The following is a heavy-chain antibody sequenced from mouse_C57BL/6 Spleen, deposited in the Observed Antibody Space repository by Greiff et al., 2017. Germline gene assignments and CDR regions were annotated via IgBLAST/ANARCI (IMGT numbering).Heavy chain of an antibody. V-gene: IGHV1-7*01. CDR2: INPSSGYT. Sequence: VQLQQSGAELAKPGASVKLSCKASGYTFTSYWMHWVKQRPGQGLEWIGYINPSSGYTKYNQKFKEKATLTAAKSSSPAYMQLSSLTYEDSAVYYCARAAQATSHYYAMDYWGQGTSVTVSS. D-gene: IGHD3-2*02. CDR1: GYTFTSYW. J-gene: IGHJ4*01. CDR3: ARAAQATSHYYAMDY.